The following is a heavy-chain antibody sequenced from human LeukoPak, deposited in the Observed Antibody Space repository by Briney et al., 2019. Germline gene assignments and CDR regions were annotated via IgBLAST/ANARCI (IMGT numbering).Heavy chain of an antibody. CDR1: GYTFTIYV. V-gene: IGHV1-3*01. D-gene: IGHD6-13*01. J-gene: IGHJ4*02. Sequence: ASVKVSFKASGYTFTIYVIHWVRQAPGQRLEWMGWINAGNGNTKSSQQFQGRVTMTRDTSTSTVYMELSSLRSEDTAVYYCARETYPPAAALGDWGQGTLVTVSS. CDR3: ARETYPPAAALGD. CDR2: INAGNGNT.